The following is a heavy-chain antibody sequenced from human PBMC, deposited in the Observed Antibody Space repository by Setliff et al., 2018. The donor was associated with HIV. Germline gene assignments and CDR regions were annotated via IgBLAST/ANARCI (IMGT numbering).Heavy chain of an antibody. CDR2: IDYSGTT. CDR1: GVSLSNTAFY. J-gene: IGHJ6*02. CDR3: VRAGPYYYVMDV. V-gene: IGHV4-30-4*08. Sequence: TLSLTCAVSGVSLSNTAFYWTWVRQAPGVGQEWIGFIDYSGTTHYNPSLKSRVTISNDMSNNHFSLHLTSVTDSDTAIYFCVRAGPYYYVMDVWGQGTTVTVSS. D-gene: IGHD3-16*01.